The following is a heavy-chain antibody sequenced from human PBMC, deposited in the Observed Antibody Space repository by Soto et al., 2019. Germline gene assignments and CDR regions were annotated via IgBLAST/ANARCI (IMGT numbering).Heavy chain of an antibody. CDR3: ATGITMXRGAERRYYYYYYGMDV. CDR1: GFTFSSYA. Sequence: GESLRLSCAASGFTFSSYAMSWVRQAPGKGLEWVSAISGSGGSTYYADSVKGRFTISRDNSKNTLYLQMNSLRAEDTAVYYCATGITMXRGAERRYYYYYYGMDVWGQGTTVTVSS. CDR2: ISGSGGST. J-gene: IGHJ6*01. D-gene: IGHD3-10*01. V-gene: IGHV3-23*01.